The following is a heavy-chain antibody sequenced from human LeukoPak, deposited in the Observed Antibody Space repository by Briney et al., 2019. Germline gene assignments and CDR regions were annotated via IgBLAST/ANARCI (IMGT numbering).Heavy chain of an antibody. Sequence: GGSLRLSCAASGFTLSSYGLHWVRQAPGKGLEWVAVLSNDGSNQYYADSVKGRFTISRDNSKNTLYLQMNSLRAEDTAVYYCAKAAYYYDSSGSGSNFGYWGQGTLVTVSS. J-gene: IGHJ4*02. V-gene: IGHV3-30*18. CDR3: AKAAYYYDSSGSGSNFGY. CDR2: LSNDGSNQ. D-gene: IGHD3-22*01. CDR1: GFTLSSYG.